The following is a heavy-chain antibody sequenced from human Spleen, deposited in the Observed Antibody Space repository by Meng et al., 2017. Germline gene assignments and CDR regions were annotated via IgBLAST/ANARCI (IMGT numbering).Heavy chain of an antibody. D-gene: IGHD3-9*01. Sequence: SVKVSCKASGYTFTRYYMHWVRQAPGQGLEWMGVINPSGGSTTYAQNFQGRVTMTRDTSTSTVFMELSSLRSEDTAVYYCARKYTYYDILTGYVYYYYGMDVWGQGTTVTVSS. CDR3: ARKYTYYDILTGYVYYYYGMDV. CDR1: GYTFTRYY. J-gene: IGHJ6*02. CDR2: INPSGGST. V-gene: IGHV1-46*01.